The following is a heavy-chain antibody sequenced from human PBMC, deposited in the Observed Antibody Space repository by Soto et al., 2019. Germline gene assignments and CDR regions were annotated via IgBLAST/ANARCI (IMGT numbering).Heavy chain of an antibody. CDR1: CDTVNISY. Sequence: SQTHPQTSSFSCDTVNISYVTLTWQTPEKGLEWLGYTSYSGSTHYSPALRSRLTISADTSKNQFSLKLNAVTAADTAVYYCARDDSTGGFDFWGQGALVTVSS. V-gene: IGHV4-59*02. CDR2: TSYSGST. J-gene: IGHJ4*02. CDR3: ARDDSTGGFDF. D-gene: IGHD6-19*01.